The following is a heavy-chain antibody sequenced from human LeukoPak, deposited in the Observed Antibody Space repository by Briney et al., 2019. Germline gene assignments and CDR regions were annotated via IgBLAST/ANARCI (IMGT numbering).Heavy chain of an antibody. J-gene: IGHJ3*02. CDR3: ATEHSKNGSPGII. D-gene: IGHD1/OR15-1a*01. CDR2: IYYSGST. Sequence: SETLSLTCTVSGGSISSGDYYWSWIRQPPGKGLEWIGYIYYSGSTYYNPSLKSRVTISVDTSKNQFSLKLRSVTAADTAVYYCATEHSKNGSPGIIWGQGTMVTVSS. V-gene: IGHV4-30-4*02. CDR1: GGSISSGDYY.